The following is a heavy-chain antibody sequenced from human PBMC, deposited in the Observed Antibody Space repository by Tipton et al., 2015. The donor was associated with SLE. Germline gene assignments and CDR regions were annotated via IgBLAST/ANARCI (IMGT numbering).Heavy chain of an antibody. CDR1: GGSISGNS. V-gene: IGHV4-4*09. Sequence: TLSLTCTVSGGSISGNSWTWIRQSPGKGLEWIGHIYNSGSTDYNPSLESRLTISIDTSKNQFSLRLTSVTAGDTAVYYCARDLSGASRLGYFDSWGQGTLVTVSA. J-gene: IGHJ4*02. CDR3: ARDLSGASRLGYFDS. CDR2: IYNSGST.